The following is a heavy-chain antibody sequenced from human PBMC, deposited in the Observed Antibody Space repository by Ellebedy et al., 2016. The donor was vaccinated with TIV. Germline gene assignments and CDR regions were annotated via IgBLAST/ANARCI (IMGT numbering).Heavy chain of an antibody. CDR2: IFYSGNT. J-gene: IGHJ4*02. CDR3: ATDWGRAAVL. CDR1: GVPISRYY. Sequence: GSLRLXXTVSGVPISRYYWTWIRQPPGKGLEWIGYIFYSGNTKYNPSLKSRVFISVDTSKNQFSLKLSSVTAADTAVYYCATDWGRAAVLWGQGTLVTVSS. V-gene: IGHV4-59*01. D-gene: IGHD3-16*01.